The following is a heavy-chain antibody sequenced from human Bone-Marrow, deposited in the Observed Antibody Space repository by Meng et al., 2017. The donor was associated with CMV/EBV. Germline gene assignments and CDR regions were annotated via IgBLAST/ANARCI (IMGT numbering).Heavy chain of an antibody. CDR2: ISSSSSYI. V-gene: IGHV3-21*01. D-gene: IGHD3-10*01. CDR3: ARMDYYGSGSYTFDY. CDR1: GFTFSSYS. Sequence: GESLKISCAASGFTFSSYSMNWVRQAPGKGLEWVSSISSSSSYIYYADSVKGRFTISRDNAKNSLYLQMNSLRAEDTAVYYCARMDYYGSGSYTFDYWGQGTLVTVSS. J-gene: IGHJ4*02.